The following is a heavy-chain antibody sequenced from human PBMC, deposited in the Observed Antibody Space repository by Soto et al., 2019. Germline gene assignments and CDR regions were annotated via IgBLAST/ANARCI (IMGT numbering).Heavy chain of an antibody. J-gene: IGHJ5*02. CDR3: ARAGMGFSNWSDP. Sequence: PGGSLRLSCAASGFTFSSYWMHWVRQAPGKGLVWVSRMNSDGSDTYYADSVKGRFTISRDNARNTVYLQMNSLRVEDTAVYYCARAGMGFSNWSDPRGQGTLVTVSS. CDR1: GFTFSSYW. V-gene: IGHV3-74*01. D-gene: IGHD2-8*01. CDR2: MNSDGSDT.